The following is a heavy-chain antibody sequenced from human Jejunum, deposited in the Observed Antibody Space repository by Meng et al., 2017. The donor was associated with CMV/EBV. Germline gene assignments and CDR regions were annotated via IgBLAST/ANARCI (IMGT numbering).Heavy chain of an antibody. D-gene: IGHD2-2*01. J-gene: IGHJ4*02. CDR1: GYTFTNYG. CDR2: ISPHNGIT. Sequence: QVQLVQSGAAVEKPGGSVKDSCKASGYTFTNYGISWVRQAPGQGLEWMGWISPHNGITAYAQKVQGRVTMTTDTSTTTAYMELRSLRSDDTAVYFCARALGRTTNGNLDHWGQGTLVTVSS. V-gene: IGHV1-18*01. CDR3: ARALGRTTNGNLDH.